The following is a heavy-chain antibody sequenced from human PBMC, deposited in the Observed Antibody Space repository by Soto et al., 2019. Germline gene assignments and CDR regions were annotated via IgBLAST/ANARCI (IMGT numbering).Heavy chain of an antibody. Sequence: PSETLSLTCTVSGGSISSSSYYRGWIRQPPGKGLEWIGSIYYSGSTYYNPSLKSRVTISVDTSKNQFSLKLSSVTAADTAVYYCASFVVAAAAGVYYGMDVWGQGTTVTVSS. CDR2: IYYSGST. V-gene: IGHV4-39*01. D-gene: IGHD6-13*01. J-gene: IGHJ6*02. CDR1: GGSISSSSYY. CDR3: ASFVVAAAAGVYYGMDV.